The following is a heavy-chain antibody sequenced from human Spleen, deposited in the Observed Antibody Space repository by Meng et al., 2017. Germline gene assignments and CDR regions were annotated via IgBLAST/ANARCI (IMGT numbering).Heavy chain of an antibody. CDR3: ARGERWLQFRSAFDI. CDR2: INHSGST. CDR1: GGSISSSNW. D-gene: IGHD5-24*01. V-gene: IGHV4-4*02. J-gene: IGHJ3*02. Sequence: QVQLQESGPGLGKPSGTLSLTCAVSGGSISSSNWWSWVRQPPGKGLEWIGEINHSGSTNSNPSLKSRVTISVDTSKNQFSLKLSSVTAADTAIYYCARGERWLQFRSAFDIWGQGTMVTVSS.